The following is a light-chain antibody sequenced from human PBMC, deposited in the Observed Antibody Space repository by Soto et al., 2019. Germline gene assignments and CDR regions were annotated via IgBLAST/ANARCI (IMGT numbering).Light chain of an antibody. Sequence: QSVLTQPPSVSGAPGQRVTISCTGTSSNIGAGYDVHWYQQLPGTAPKLLIYGNSNRPSGVPDRFSGSRSGTSASLAITGLQAEDEADYYCQSYGSSRSGSVVFGGVTKLTVL. CDR3: QSYGSSRSGSVV. V-gene: IGLV1-40*01. CDR1: SSNIGAGYD. CDR2: GNS. J-gene: IGLJ2*01.